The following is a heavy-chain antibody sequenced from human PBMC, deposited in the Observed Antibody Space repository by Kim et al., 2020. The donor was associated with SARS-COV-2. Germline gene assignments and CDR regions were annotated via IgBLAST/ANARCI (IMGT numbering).Heavy chain of an antibody. CDR1: GYTFTSYA. CDR3: ARVRYGSGPLFDY. V-gene: IGHV1-3*01. J-gene: IGHJ4*02. CDR2: INACNGNT. Sequence: ASVKVSCKASGYTFTSYAMHLVRQAPGQRLEWMGWINACNGNTKYSQKFQGRVTITRDTSASTAYMELSSLRSEDTAVYYCARVRYGSGPLFDYWGQGTLVTVSS. D-gene: IGHD3-10*01.